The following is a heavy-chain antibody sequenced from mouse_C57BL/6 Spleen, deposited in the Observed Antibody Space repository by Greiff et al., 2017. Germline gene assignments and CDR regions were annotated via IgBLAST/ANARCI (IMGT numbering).Heavy chain of an antibody. D-gene: IGHD3-3*01. Sequence: QVQLQQPGAELVKPGASVKLSCKASGYTFTSYWMHWVKQRPGQGLEWIGMIHPNSGSTNYNEKFKSKATLTVDQSSSTAYMQLSSLTSEDSAVYYCARRDPPNPFAYWGQGTLVTVSA. J-gene: IGHJ3*01. V-gene: IGHV1-64*01. CDR2: IHPNSGST. CDR1: GYTFTSYW. CDR3: ARRDPPNPFAY.